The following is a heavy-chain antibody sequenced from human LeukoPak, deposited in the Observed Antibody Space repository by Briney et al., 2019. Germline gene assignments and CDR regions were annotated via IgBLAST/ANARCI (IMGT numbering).Heavy chain of an antibody. CDR2: INSDGSST. Sequence: GGSLRLSCAASGFTFSSYWMHWVRQAPEKGLVWVSRINSDGSSTSYADSVKGRFTISRDNAKNTLYLQMNSLRAEDTAVYYCARDQDFTVVTQNFDYWGQGTLVTVSS. CDR1: GFTFSSYW. J-gene: IGHJ4*02. D-gene: IGHD4-23*01. V-gene: IGHV3-74*01. CDR3: ARDQDFTVVTQNFDY.